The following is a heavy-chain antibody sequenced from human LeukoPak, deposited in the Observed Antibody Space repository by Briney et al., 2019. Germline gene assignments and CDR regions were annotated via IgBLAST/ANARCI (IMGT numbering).Heavy chain of an antibody. J-gene: IGHJ6*02. CDR1: GYTFTSYD. Sequence: ASVKVSCKASGYTFTSYDINWVRQATGQGLEWVGWMNPNSGNTGYAQKFQGRVTMTRNTSISTAYMELSSLRSEDTAVYYCASITIFPGSGYYYGMDVWGQGTTVTVSS. CDR2: MNPNSGNT. D-gene: IGHD3-9*01. CDR3: ASITIFPGSGYYYGMDV. V-gene: IGHV1-8*01.